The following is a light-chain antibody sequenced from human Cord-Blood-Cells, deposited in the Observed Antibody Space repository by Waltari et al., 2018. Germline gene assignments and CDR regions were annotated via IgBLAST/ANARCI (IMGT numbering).Light chain of an antibody. Sequence: EIVLTQSPGTLSLSPGERATLSCRASQSVSRSYLAWYQQKPGQAPRLLSYGASSRATGIPDRFSGSGSGTDFTLTISRLEPEDFAVYYCQQYGSSPFTFGPGTKVDIK. CDR2: GAS. V-gene: IGKV3-20*01. J-gene: IGKJ3*01. CDR3: QQYGSSPFT. CDR1: QSVSRSY.